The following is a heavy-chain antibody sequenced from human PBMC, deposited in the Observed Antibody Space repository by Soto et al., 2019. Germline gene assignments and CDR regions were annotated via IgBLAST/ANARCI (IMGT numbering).Heavy chain of an antibody. V-gene: IGHV3-48*03. CDR3: AARGYSYGSSYYYYGMDV. D-gene: IGHD5-18*01. Sequence: PGGSLRLSCAASGFTFSSYEMNWVRQAPGKGLEWVSYISSSGSTIYYADSVKGRFTISRDNAKNSLYLQMNSLRAEDTAVYYCAARGYSYGSSYYYYGMDVWGQGTTVTVS. J-gene: IGHJ6*02. CDR2: ISSSGSTI. CDR1: GFTFSSYE.